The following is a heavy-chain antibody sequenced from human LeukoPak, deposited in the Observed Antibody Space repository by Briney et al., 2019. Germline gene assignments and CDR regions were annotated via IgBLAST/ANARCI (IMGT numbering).Heavy chain of an antibody. CDR3: ARVAHTYDFWSGYYRYYYMDV. CDR1: GGSISSSSYY. Sequence: SETLSLTCTVSGGSISSSSYYWSWIRQPPGKGLEWIGYIYYSGSTNYNPSLKSRVTISVDTSKNQFSLKLSSVTAADTAVYYCARVAHTYDFWSGYYRYYYMDVWGKGTTVTVSS. D-gene: IGHD3-3*01. CDR2: IYYSGST. V-gene: IGHV4-61*01. J-gene: IGHJ6*03.